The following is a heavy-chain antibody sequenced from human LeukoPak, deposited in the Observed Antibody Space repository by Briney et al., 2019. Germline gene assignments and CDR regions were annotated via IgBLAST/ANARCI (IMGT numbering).Heavy chain of an antibody. CDR1: GGTFSSYA. Sequence: ASVKVSCKASGGTFSSYAISWVRQAPGQGLEWMGGIIPIFGTANYAQKFQGRVTITTAESTSTAYMELSSLRSEDTAVYYCATPGALRYNWNYLNYWGQGTLVTVSS. CDR2: IIPIFGTA. CDR3: ATPGALRYNWNYLNY. D-gene: IGHD1-20*01. V-gene: IGHV1-69*05. J-gene: IGHJ4*02.